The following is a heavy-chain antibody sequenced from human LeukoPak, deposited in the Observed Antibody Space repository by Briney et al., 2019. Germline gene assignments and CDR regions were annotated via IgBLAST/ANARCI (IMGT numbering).Heavy chain of an antibody. Sequence: PGGSLRLSCVASGFTFSDYYMSWIRQAPGKGLEWVSYISSSSSYTNYADSVKGRFTISRDNAKNSLYLQMSSLRAEDTAVYYCAVYYYDSSGYYYFDYWGQGTLVTVSS. CDR3: AVYYYDSSGYYYFDY. D-gene: IGHD3-22*01. CDR1: GFTFSDYY. J-gene: IGHJ4*02. CDR2: ISSSSSYT. V-gene: IGHV3-11*03.